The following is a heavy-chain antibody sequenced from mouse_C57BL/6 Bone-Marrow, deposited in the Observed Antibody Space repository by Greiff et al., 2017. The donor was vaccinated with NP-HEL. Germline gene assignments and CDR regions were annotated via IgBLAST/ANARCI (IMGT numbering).Heavy chain of an antibody. CDR3: TSYYGSSAFDY. D-gene: IGHD1-1*01. J-gene: IGHJ4*01. CDR1: GFNIKDDY. V-gene: IGHV14-4*01. CDR2: IDPENGDT. Sequence: VQLKQSGAELVRPGASVKLSCTASGFNIKDDYMHWVKQRPEQGLEWIGWIDPENGDTEYASKFQGKATITADTSSNTAYLQLSSLTSEDTAVYYCTSYYGSSAFDYWGQGTSVTVSS.